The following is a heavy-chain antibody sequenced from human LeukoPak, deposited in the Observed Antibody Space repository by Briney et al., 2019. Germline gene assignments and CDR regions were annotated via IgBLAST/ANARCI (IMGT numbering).Heavy chain of an antibody. CDR1: GFTFSSHW. D-gene: IGHD6-19*01. Sequence: GSLRLSCTASGFTFSSHWMTWVRQPPGKGLEWVANIKEGGSVKYYVDSVKGRFTISRDNIKNVLYLQMNSLRADDTAVYFCARDSTWLLDYWGQGTLITVSS. V-gene: IGHV3-7*03. CDR3: ARDSTWLLDY. CDR2: IKEGGSVK. J-gene: IGHJ4*02.